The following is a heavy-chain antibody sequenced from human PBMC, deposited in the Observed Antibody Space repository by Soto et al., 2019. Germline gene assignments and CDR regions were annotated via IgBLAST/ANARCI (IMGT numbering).Heavy chain of an antibody. CDR2: ISAYNGNT. D-gene: IGHD3-10*01. CDR1: GYTFTSYG. J-gene: IGHJ6*03. V-gene: IGHV1-18*01. CDR3: ARVYYYGSGSYDYYYYYYMDV. Sequence: ASVKVSCKASGYTFTSYGISWVRQAPGQGLEWMGWISAYNGNTNYAQKLQGRVTMTTDKSTSTAYMELRSLRSDDTAVYYCARVYYYGSGSYDYYYYYYMDVWGKGTTVTVSS.